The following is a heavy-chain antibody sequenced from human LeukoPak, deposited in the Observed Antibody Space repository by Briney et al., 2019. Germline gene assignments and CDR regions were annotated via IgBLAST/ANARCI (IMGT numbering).Heavy chain of an antibody. J-gene: IGHJ4*02. Sequence: GSLRLSCAASGFTSSSYSMNWVCQAPGKGLEWISYITGSLNSIHYADSVKGRFTISRDNAKNSVYLQMNGLRLEDTAVYYCARHRSRVLVYYFDYWGQGTLVTVSS. CDR3: ARHRSRVLVYYFDY. V-gene: IGHV3-48*01. CDR2: ITGSLNSI. CDR1: GFTSSSYS.